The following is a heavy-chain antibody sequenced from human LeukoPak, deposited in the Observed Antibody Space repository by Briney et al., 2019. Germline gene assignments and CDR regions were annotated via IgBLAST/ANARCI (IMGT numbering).Heavy chain of an antibody. V-gene: IGHV4-59*08. CDR2: IYYSGIT. J-gene: IGHJ5*02. CDR3: ARQGDYGSESYVWFDP. CDR1: GDSLSHNY. Sequence: SETLSLTCTVSGDSLSHNYWTWIRQPPGKALEWIGYIYYSGITKYNPSLKSRVTISVDTSKNQISLKLSSVTAADTAVYYCARQGDYGSESYVWFDPWGQGTLVTVSS. D-gene: IGHD3-10*01.